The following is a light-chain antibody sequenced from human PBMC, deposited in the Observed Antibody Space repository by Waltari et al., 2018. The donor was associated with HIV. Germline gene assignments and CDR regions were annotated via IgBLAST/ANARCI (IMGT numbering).Light chain of an antibody. CDR3: ASWDVSLNGHYV. V-gene: IGLV1-44*01. J-gene: IGLJ1*01. CDR1: SSNIGIGSNT. Sequence: QSVLTQPPSVSGTPGQRVTISCSGSSSNIGIGSNTVTWYQQVPGTAPKVVIYANDQRPSGVPDRFSGSTSGTSASLAISGLQSEDEADYYCASWDVSLNGHYVFGTGTKVAVL. CDR2: AND.